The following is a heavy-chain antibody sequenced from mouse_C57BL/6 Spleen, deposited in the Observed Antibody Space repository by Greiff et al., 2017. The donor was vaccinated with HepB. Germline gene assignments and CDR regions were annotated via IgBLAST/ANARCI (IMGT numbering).Heavy chain of an antibody. Sequence: EVQRVESGPGLVKPSQSLSLTCSVTGYSITSGYYWNWIRQFPGNKLEWMGYISYDGSNNYNPSLKNRISITRDTSKNQFFLKLNSVTTEDTATYYCARDGYYGSSWFAYWGQGTLVTVSA. J-gene: IGHJ3*01. V-gene: IGHV3-6*01. CDR3: ARDGYYGSSWFAY. CDR1: GYSITSGYY. D-gene: IGHD1-1*01. CDR2: ISYDGSN.